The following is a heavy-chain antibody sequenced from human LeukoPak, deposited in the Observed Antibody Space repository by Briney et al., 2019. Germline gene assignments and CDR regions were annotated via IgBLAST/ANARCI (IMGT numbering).Heavy chain of an antibody. J-gene: IGHJ4*02. Sequence: PGESLKISCKGSGYSFTSYWICWVRQMPGKGLERRGIIYPGDSDTRYSPSFQGQGTISADKAISTAYLQWSSLKASDTAMYYCARQEGDRYNFGGDFDHWGQGTLVTVSS. CDR3: ARQEGDRYNFGGDFDH. V-gene: IGHV5-51*01. CDR2: IYPGDSDT. CDR1: GYSFTSYW. D-gene: IGHD5-24*01.